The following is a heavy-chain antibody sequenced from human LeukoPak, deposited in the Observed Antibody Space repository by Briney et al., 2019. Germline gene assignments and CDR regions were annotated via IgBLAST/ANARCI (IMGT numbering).Heavy chain of an antibody. D-gene: IGHD1-7*01. CDR1: GGSISSSSYY. J-gene: IGHJ4*02. Sequence: SETLSFTCTVSGGSISSSSYYWGWIRQPPGKGLEWIGSIYNSGSTYSSPSLESRITMSVDTSKNQFSLKLSSVTATDTAVYYCARSLELRFFDYWGQGTLVTVSS. V-gene: IGHV4-39*01. CDR3: ARSLELRFFDY. CDR2: IYNSGST.